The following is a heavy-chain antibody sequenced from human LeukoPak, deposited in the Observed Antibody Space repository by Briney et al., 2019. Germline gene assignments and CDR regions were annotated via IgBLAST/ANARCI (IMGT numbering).Heavy chain of an antibody. V-gene: IGHV4-61*02. CDR1: GGSISSGTDY. D-gene: IGHD3-3*01. Sequence: PSETLSLTCTVSGGSISSGTDYWSWIRQPVGKGLEWVGLIYISGRTNYNPSLKSRVTISMDTSKNQSSLKLTSVTAADTAVYYCARDFGLWGQGTLVTVSP. J-gene: IGHJ4*02. CDR3: ARDFGL. CDR2: IYISGRT.